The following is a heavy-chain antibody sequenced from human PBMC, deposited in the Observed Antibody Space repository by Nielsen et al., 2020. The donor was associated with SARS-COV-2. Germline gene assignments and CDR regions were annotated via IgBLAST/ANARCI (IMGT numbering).Heavy chain of an antibody. CDR1: GFSFNDYY. CDR2: ISGSSRII. J-gene: IGHJ4*01. V-gene: IGHV3-11*04. CDR3: AKDQSVGSSAFDF. Sequence: GGSLRLSCVASGFSFNDYYMTWIRQAPGKGLEWVSYISGSSRIIDYADSVKGRFTISRDMNSLYLEMNSLRVEDTAVYYCAKDQSVGSSAFDFWGQGTLVTVSS. D-gene: IGHD6-19*01.